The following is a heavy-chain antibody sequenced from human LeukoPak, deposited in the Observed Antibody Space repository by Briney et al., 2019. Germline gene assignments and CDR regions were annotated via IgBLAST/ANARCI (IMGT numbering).Heavy chain of an antibody. V-gene: IGHV1-18*01. D-gene: IGHD3-22*01. Sequence: ASVKVSCKASGCTFTSYDINWVRQAPGQGLEWMGWISAYNGNTNYAQKLQGRVTMTTDTSTSTAYMELRSLRSDDTAVYYCARDRRGYYYDSSGLDYWGQGTLVTVSS. CDR3: ARDRRGYYYDSSGLDY. CDR1: GCTFTSYD. J-gene: IGHJ4*02. CDR2: ISAYNGNT.